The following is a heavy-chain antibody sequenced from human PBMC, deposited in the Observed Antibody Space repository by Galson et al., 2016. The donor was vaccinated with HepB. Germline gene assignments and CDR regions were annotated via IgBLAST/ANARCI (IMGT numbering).Heavy chain of an antibody. D-gene: IGHD6-6*01. J-gene: IGHJ5*02. V-gene: IGHV4-34*01. CDR1: GGSFSAYY. Sequence: ETLSLTCAVYGGSFSAYYWSWIRQPPGKGLEWIGEINHSGSTNYNPSLKSRVTISVDTSKNQFSLKLNSLTAADTAVYYCARARRGAARVGNWFDPWGHGTLDTVSS. CDR2: INHSGST. CDR3: ARARRGAARVGNWFDP.